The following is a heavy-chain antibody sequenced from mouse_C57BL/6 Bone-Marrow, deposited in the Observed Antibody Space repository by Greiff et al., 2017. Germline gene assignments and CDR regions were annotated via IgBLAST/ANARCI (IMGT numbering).Heavy chain of an antibody. D-gene: IGHD2-12*01. CDR3: ATGYYSGAMDY. CDR1: GYSFTGYY. V-gene: IGHV1-42*01. J-gene: IGHJ4*01. CDR2: INPSTGGT. Sequence: VQLQQSGPELVKPGASVKISCKASGYSFTGYYMNWVKQSPEKSLEWIGEINPSTGGTTYNQKFKAKATLTVDKSSSTAYMQLKSLTSEDSAVYYCATGYYSGAMDYWGQGTSVTVSS.